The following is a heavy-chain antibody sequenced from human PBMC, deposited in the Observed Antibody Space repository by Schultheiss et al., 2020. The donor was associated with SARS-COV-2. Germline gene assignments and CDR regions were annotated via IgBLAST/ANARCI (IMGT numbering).Heavy chain of an antibody. CDR3: ARDCTVELRGYYYYYMDV. V-gene: IGHV3-21*01. Sequence: GGSLRLCCAASGFTFSSYSMNWVRQAPGKGLEWVSSISSSSSYIYYADSVKGRFTISRDNAKNSLYLQMNSLRAEDTAVYYCARDCTVELRGYYYYYMDVWGKGTTVTVSS. CDR1: GFTFSSYS. J-gene: IGHJ6*03. CDR2: ISSSSSYI. D-gene: IGHD1-7*01.